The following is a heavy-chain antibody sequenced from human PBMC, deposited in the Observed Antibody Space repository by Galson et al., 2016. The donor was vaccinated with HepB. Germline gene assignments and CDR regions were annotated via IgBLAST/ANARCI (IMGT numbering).Heavy chain of an antibody. V-gene: IGHV3-9*01. Sequence: SLRLSCAASGFTFEDYAMHWVRQAPGKGLEWVSGLSWNSGSIGYADSVKGRFTISRDNAKNSLYLQMNSLRAEDTALYYCAKEILAAAGSYYSYNGMDVWGQGTTVTVSS. J-gene: IGHJ6*02. D-gene: IGHD6-13*01. CDR2: LSWNSGSI. CDR3: AKEILAAAGSYYSYNGMDV. CDR1: GFTFEDYA.